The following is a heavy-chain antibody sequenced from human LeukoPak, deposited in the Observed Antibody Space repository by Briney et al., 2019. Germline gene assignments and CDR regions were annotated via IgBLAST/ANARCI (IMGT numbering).Heavy chain of an antibody. CDR2: ISGNGANT. Sequence: GGSLRLSCADSGFTFSSYAMSWVRQAPGRGLEWVSVISGNGANTYYADSVKGRFTISRDNSKNTLFLQMNSLRAEDTGVYYCAKVVALRVYAPGYWGQGTLVTVSS. J-gene: IGHJ4*02. CDR3: AKVVALRVYAPGY. CDR1: GFTFSSYA. V-gene: IGHV3-23*01. D-gene: IGHD2-8*01.